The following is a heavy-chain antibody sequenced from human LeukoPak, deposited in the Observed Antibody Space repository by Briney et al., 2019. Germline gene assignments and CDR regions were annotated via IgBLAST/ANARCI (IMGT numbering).Heavy chain of an antibody. CDR2: VNPSGGST. J-gene: IGHJ4*02. CDR3: RLYCSSTSCYAGHFDY. Sequence: ASVKVSFKASGYTFTSYYMHWVRQAPGQGLEWMGIVNPSGGSTSYAQKFQGRVTMTRDTSTSTVYMELSSLRSEDTAVYYCRLYCSSTSCYAGHFDYWGQGTLVTVSS. CDR1: GYTFTSYY. V-gene: IGHV1-46*01. D-gene: IGHD2-2*01.